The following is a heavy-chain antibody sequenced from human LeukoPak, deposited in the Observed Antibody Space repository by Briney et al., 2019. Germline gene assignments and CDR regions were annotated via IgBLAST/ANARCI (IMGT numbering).Heavy chain of an antibody. D-gene: IGHD1-7*01. CDR3: ATFSLELRADAFDI. Sequence: ASVKVSCKVSGYTLTELSMHWVRQAPGKGLEWMGGFDPEDGETIYAQKFQGRVTMTEDTSTDTAYMELSSLRSEDTAVYYCATFSLELRADAFDIWGQGTMVTVSS. CDR2: FDPEDGET. CDR1: GYTLTELS. V-gene: IGHV1-24*01. J-gene: IGHJ3*02.